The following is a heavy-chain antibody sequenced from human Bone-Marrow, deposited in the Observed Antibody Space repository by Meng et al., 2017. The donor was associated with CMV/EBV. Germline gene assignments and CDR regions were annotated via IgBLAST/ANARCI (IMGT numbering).Heavy chain of an antibody. J-gene: IGHJ4*02. D-gene: IGHD5-18*01. V-gene: IGHV3-48*03. CDR1: GFTFSSYE. Sequence: GESLKISCAASGFTFSSYEMNWVRQAPGKGLEWVSYISSSGSTIYYADSVKGRFTISRDNAKNSLYLQMNSLRAEDTAVYYCARVPSPGDTAMVLVDYWGQGTLVNGAS. CDR2: ISSSGSTI. CDR3: ARVPSPGDTAMVLVDY.